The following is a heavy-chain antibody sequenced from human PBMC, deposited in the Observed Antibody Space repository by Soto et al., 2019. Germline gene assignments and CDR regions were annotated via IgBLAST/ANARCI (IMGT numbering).Heavy chain of an antibody. J-gene: IGHJ5*02. CDR1: GGTFSSYA. D-gene: IGHD5-18*01. CDR3: ARDHWEYSYGRGYDNWFDP. CDR2: IIPIFGTA. V-gene: IGHV1-69*13. Sequence: SVKVSCKASGGTFSSYAISWVRQAPGQGLEWMGGIIPIFGTANYAQKFQGRVTITADESTSTAYMELSSLRSEDTAVYYCARDHWEYSYGRGYDNWFDPWGQGTMVTVSS.